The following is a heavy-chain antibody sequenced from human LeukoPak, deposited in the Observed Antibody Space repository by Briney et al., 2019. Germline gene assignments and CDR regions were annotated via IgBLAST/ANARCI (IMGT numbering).Heavy chain of an antibody. CDR3: ARGGCSSTSCYYYFDY. Sequence: PSETLSLTCTVSGGSISSYYWSWIRQPPGKGLEWIGEINHSGSTNYNPSLKSRVTISVDTSKNQFSLKLSSVTAADTAVYYCARGGCSSTSCYYYFDYWGQGTLVTVSS. D-gene: IGHD2-2*01. V-gene: IGHV4-34*01. CDR1: GGSISSYY. J-gene: IGHJ4*02. CDR2: INHSGST.